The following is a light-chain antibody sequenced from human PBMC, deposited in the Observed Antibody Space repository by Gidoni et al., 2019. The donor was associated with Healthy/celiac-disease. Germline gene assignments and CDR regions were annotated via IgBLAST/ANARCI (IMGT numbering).Light chain of an antibody. CDR1: QSVSSSY. CDR2: GAS. V-gene: IGKV3-20*01. CDR3: QQYGSSQFLX. J-gene: IGKJ4*01. Sequence: EIVLTQSPGTLSLSPGERATLSCRASQSVSSSYLAWYQQKPGQAPRLLIYGASSRATGIPDRFSGSGSGTDFTLTISRLEPEDFAVYYCQQYGSSQFLXFXGGTKVEIK.